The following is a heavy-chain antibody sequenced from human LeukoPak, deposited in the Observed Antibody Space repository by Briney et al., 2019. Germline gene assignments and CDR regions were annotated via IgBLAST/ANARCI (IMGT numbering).Heavy chain of an antibody. CDR2: IYYSGST. J-gene: IGHJ6*03. D-gene: IGHD1-26*01. CDR3: ARVGVGATTGEYYYYMDV. Sequence: SETLSLTCTVSGGSISSYYWSWIRQPPGKGLEWIGYIYYSGSTNYNPSLKSRVTISVDTSKNQFSLKLSSVTAADTAVYYCARVGVGATTGEYYYYMDVWGKGTTVTVSS. V-gene: IGHV4-59*01. CDR1: GGSISSYY.